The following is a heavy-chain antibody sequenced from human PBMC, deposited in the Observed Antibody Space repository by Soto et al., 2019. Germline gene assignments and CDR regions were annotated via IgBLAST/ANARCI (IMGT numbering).Heavy chain of an antibody. V-gene: IGHV5-51*01. CDR2: IYPGDSDT. D-gene: IGHD3-3*01. CDR3: ARQVFPYYYYMDV. J-gene: IGHJ6*03. Sequence: LGESLKISCKGSGYSFTSYWIGWVRQMPGKGLEWMGIIYPGDSDTRYSPSFQGQVTISADKSISTAYLQWSSLKASDTAMYYCARQVFPYYYYMDVWGKGTTVTVSS. CDR1: GYSFTSYW.